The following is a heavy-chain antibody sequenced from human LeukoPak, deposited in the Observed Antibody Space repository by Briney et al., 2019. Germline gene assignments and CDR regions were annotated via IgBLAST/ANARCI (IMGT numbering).Heavy chain of an antibody. CDR2: IRSKAYGGTT. V-gene: IGHV3-49*03. Sequence: PGGSLRLSCTASGFTFGDYAMSWFRQAPGKGLEWVGFIRSKAYGGTTEYAASVKGRFTISRDDSKSIAYLQMNSLKTEDTAVYYCTKTMVRGVIVEWFDPWGQGTLVTVSS. J-gene: IGHJ5*02. D-gene: IGHD3-10*01. CDR3: TKTMVRGVIVEWFDP. CDR1: GFTFGDYA.